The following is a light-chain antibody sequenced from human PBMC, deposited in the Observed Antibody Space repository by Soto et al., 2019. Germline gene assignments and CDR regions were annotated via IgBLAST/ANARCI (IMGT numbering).Light chain of an antibody. Sequence: EIVLTQSPGTLSLSPGERATLSCRASQSVSSSSLDWYQQKPGQAPRLLIYGASTMATGIPDRFSGSGSGTDFTLTISRLEPEDFAVYYCQQYGNSPRYTFGQGTKVEIK. V-gene: IGKV3-20*01. J-gene: IGKJ2*01. CDR1: QSVSSSS. CDR2: GAS. CDR3: QQYGNSPRYT.